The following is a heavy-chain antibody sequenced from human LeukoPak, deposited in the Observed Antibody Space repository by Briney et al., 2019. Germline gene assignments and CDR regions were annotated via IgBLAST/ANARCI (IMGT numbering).Heavy chain of an antibody. D-gene: IGHD6-13*01. Sequence: SETLSLTCTVSGGSISSSSYYWGWIRQPPGKGLEWIGSIYYSGSTYYNPSLKSRVTISVDTSKNQLSLKLSSVTAADTAVYYCASEPVPLSSTWALFDYWGQGTLVTVSS. J-gene: IGHJ4*02. CDR2: IYYSGST. CDR1: GGSISSSSYY. V-gene: IGHV4-39*01. CDR3: ASEPVPLSSTWALFDY.